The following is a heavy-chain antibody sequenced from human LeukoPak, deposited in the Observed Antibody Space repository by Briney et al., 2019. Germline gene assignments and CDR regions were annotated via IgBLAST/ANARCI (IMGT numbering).Heavy chain of an antibody. D-gene: IGHD2-15*01. V-gene: IGHV3-23*01. Sequence: GGSLRLSCAASGFTFSTYAMTWVRQAPGKGLEWASVISGSGRTTYYADSVKGRFTISRDNSKNTLYLQMNSLRAEDTAVYYCAKQVVVDINWFDPWGQGTLVTVSS. CDR2: ISGSGRTT. J-gene: IGHJ5*02. CDR3: AKQVVVDINWFDP. CDR1: GFTFSTYA.